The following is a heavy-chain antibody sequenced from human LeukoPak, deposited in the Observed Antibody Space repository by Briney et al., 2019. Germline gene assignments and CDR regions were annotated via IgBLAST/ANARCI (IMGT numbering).Heavy chain of an antibody. J-gene: IGHJ4*02. CDR2: IWYDGSNK. V-gene: IGHV3-33*06. D-gene: IGHD3-10*01. CDR3: AKGLDGSGVDY. CDR1: GFTFSSYG. Sequence: GGSLRLSCAASGFTFSSYGMHWVRQAPGKGLEWVAVIWYDGSNKYYADSVKGRFTISRDNSKNTLYLQMNSLRAEDTAVYYCAKGLDGSGVDYWGQGTLVAVSS.